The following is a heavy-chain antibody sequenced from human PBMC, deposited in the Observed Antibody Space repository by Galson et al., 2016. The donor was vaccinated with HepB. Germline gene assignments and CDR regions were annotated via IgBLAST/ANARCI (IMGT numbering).Heavy chain of an antibody. CDR1: GFTFSSYG. V-gene: IGHV3-30*18. CDR3: AKDEFLEGDYYYYGMDV. J-gene: IGHJ6*02. D-gene: IGHD3-3*01. CDR2: ISYDGSKK. Sequence: SLRLSCAASGFTFSSYGMYWVRQAPGKGLEWVAVISYDGSKKYYADSVKGRFTISRDNSKNTPYLQMSSLRAEDTAVYYCAKDEFLEGDYYYYGMDVWGQGTMVTVSS.